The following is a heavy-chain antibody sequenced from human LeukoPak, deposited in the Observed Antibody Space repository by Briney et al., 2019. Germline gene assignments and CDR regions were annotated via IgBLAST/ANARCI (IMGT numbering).Heavy chain of an antibody. Sequence: SETLSLTCTVSVGPISSDYWRWIRKPPGKGLEWIGHIYHSGSTKYNSSLKSRVTISIDTSKSQFSLRLSSVTAADTAVYYCARLVISGYTSTWYLFDYWGQGTQVTVSS. CDR1: VGPISSDY. D-gene: IGHD6-13*01. CDR2: IYHSGST. CDR3: ARLVISGYTSTWYLFDY. J-gene: IGHJ4*02. V-gene: IGHV4-59*08.